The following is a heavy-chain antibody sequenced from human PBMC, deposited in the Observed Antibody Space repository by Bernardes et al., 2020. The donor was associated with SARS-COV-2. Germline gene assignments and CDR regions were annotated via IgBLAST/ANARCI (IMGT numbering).Heavy chain of an antibody. V-gene: IGHV3-66*02. Sequence: GGSLRLSCAASGFTVSDNYVTWVRQAPGKGLQWVSVIYSGGNTYYADSVKGRFTISRDNAKNTVFLQMNSLKVEDTAVYYCARGGASFDPWGQGTLVTVSS. D-gene: IGHD3-16*01. CDR1: GFTVSDNY. J-gene: IGHJ5*02. CDR3: ARGGASFDP. CDR2: IYSGGNT.